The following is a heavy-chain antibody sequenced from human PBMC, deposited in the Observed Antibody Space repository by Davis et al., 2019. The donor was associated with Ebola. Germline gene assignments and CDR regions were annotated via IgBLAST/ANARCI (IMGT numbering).Heavy chain of an antibody. V-gene: IGHV4-30-2*01. D-gene: IGHD5-18*01. CDR2: IFHNGNA. J-gene: IGHJ6*02. CDR3: ARGADTAMVSMDV. Sequence: MPSETLSLTCTVSGGSISSGIYSWNWIRQPPGKGLEWIGYIFHNGNAYYNPSLESRVTMSLDMSKQQFSLNLSSVTAADTAVYYCARGADTAMVSMDVWGQGTTVTVSS. CDR1: GGSISSGIYS.